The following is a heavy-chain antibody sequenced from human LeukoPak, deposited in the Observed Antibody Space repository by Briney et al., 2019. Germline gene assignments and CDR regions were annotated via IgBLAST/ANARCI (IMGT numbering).Heavy chain of an antibody. CDR3: AKDLERYSSGWYVFDY. D-gene: IGHD6-19*01. V-gene: IGHV3-30*18. J-gene: IGHJ4*02. CDR1: GFTFSSYG. CDR2: ISYDGSNK. Sequence: PGRSLRLSCAASGFTFSSYGMHWVRQAPGKGLEWVAVISYDGSNKYYADSVKGRFTISRDNSKNTLYLQMNSLRAEDTAVYYCAKDLERYSSGWYVFDYWGQGTLVTVSS.